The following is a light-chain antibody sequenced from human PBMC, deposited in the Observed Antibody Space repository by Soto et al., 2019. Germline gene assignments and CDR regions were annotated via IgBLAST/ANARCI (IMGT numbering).Light chain of an antibody. J-gene: IGKJ1*01. CDR3: QQLGT. Sequence: IQLTQSPSSLSASVGDRVTITCRASQGISSYLAWYQQKPGKAPKLLIYAASTLQSGVPSRFSGSGSGTDVTLTISSLQPEDFATYYGQQLGTFGQGTKVEIK. CDR1: QGISSY. V-gene: IGKV1-9*01. CDR2: AAS.